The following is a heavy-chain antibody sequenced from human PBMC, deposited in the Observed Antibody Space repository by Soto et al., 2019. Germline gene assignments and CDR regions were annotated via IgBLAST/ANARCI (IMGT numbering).Heavy chain of an antibody. J-gene: IGHJ4*02. D-gene: IGHD3-10*01. CDR3: ARDGSGAQLANHYFDY. CDR1: GFTFSSYW. V-gene: IGHV3-7*01. Sequence: EVQLVESGGGLVQPGGSLRLSCAASGFTFSSYWMSWVRQAPGKGLEWVANIKQDGSEKYYVDSVKGRFTISRDNAKNSLYLQMNSLGAEDTAVYYCARDGSGAQLANHYFDYWGQGTLVTVSS. CDR2: IKQDGSEK.